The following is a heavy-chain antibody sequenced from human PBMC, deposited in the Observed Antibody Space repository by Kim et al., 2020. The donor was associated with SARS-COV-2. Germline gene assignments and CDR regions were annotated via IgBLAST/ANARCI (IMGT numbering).Heavy chain of an antibody. V-gene: IGHV1-18*01. CDR3: ARNLLLWFGELLLLDY. CDR1: GYTFTSYG. Sequence: ASVKVSCKASGYTFTSYGISWVRQAPGQGLEWMGWISAYNGNTNYARKLQGRVTMTTDTSTSTAYMELRSLRSDDTAVYYCARNLLLWFGELLLLDYWGQGTLVTVSS. CDR2: ISAYNGNT. D-gene: IGHD3-10*01. J-gene: IGHJ4*02.